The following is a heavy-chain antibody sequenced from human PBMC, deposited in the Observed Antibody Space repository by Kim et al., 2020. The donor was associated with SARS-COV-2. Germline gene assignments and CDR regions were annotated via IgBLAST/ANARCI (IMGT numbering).Heavy chain of an antibody. CDR1: GGSISSYY. CDR2: IYYSGST. J-gene: IGHJ5*02. Sequence: SETLSLTCTGSGGSISSYYWSWIRQPPGKGLEWIGYIYYSGSTNYNPSLKSRVTISVDTSKNQFSLKLSSVTAADTAVYYCARHEAPGDSGSYSDDYWFDPWGQGTLVTVSS. V-gene: IGHV4-59*08. D-gene: IGHD1-26*01. CDR3: ARHEAPGDSGSYSDDYWFDP.